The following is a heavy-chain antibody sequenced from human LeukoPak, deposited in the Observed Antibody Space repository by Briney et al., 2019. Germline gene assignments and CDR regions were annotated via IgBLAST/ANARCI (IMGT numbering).Heavy chain of an antibody. J-gene: IGHJ4*02. CDR2: ISGSGGNT. Sequence: GGSLRLSCAASGFTFSSYAMSWVRQAPGKGLEWVSAISGSGGNTYYADPVKGRFTISRDNSKNTLFLQMDSLRAEDTAVYYCAKRGSVGTLGHFDYWGQGTLVTVSS. CDR1: GFTFSSYA. CDR3: AKRGSVGTLGHFDY. V-gene: IGHV3-23*01. D-gene: IGHD6-13*01.